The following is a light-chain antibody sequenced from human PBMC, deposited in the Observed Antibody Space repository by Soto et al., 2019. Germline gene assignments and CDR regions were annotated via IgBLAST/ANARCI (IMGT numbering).Light chain of an antibody. J-gene: IGKJ4*01. Sequence: EIVLTQSPVTLAVSPGERATLSCSASQSISTTLVWYQQKPGQAPRLLIYGASTRATGVPARFSGSVSGTEFTVTISSLQSEDFAVYYCHQYNSWVTFGGGTKVEIK. CDR1: QSISTT. CDR2: GAS. V-gene: IGKV3-15*01. CDR3: HQYNSWVT.